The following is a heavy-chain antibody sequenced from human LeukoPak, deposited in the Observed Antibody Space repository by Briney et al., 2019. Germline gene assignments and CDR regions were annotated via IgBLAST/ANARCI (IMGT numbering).Heavy chain of an antibody. CDR3: ARELGGYSYGYYYYYMDV. D-gene: IGHD5-18*01. V-gene: IGHV3-7*01. Sequence: GGSLRLSXAASGFTFGSYCMSWVRQPPGKGLEWVASIKQDGSEKYYVDSVKGRFTISRDNAKNSLYLQMNSLRAEDTAVYYCARELGGYSYGYYYYYMDVWGKGTTVTVSS. J-gene: IGHJ6*03. CDR1: GFTFGSYC. CDR2: IKQDGSEK.